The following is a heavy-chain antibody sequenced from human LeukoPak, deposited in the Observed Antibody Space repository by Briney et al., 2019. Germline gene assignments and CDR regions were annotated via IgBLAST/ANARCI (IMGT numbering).Heavy chain of an antibody. CDR1: GGSICSSSYY. CDR2: IYYSGST. V-gene: IGHV4-39*01. Sequence: SETLSLTCTVSGGSICSSSYYWGWIRQPPGKGLEWIGSIYYSGSTYYNPSLKSRVTISVDTSKNQFSLKLSSETAADTAVYYCARLPIVVPEGPLDDAFDIWGQGTVVTVSS. D-gene: IGHD3-22*01. J-gene: IGHJ3*02. CDR3: ARLPIVVPEGPLDDAFDI.